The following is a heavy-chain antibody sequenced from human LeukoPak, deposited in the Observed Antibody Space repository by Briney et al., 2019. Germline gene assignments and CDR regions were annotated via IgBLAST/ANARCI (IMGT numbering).Heavy chain of an antibody. CDR3: ARDRDYYYGRDV. CDR2: INHSGST. CDR1: GGSFSGYY. V-gene: IGHV4-34*01. J-gene: IGHJ6*02. Sequence: SETLSLTCAVYGGSFSGYYGSWIRQPPGKGLEWIGEINHSGSTNYNPSLKSRVTISVDTSKNQFSLKLSSVTAADTAVYYCARDRDYYYGRDVWGQGTPVTVSS.